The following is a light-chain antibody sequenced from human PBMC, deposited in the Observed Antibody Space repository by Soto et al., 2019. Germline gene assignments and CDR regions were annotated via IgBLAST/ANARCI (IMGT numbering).Light chain of an antibody. V-gene: IGLV2-14*01. J-gene: IGLJ1*01. CDR1: SSDIGGCDY. CDR2: EVR. Sequence: QSALTQPASVSGSPGQSITISCTGTSSDIGGCDYVSWYPQRPGKAPKLMIYEVRYRPSGVSNRFSGSKSGNTASLTISGLQAEDEADYYCCSYTRTSNHYFFGSGTKVTVL. CDR3: CSYTRTSNHYF.